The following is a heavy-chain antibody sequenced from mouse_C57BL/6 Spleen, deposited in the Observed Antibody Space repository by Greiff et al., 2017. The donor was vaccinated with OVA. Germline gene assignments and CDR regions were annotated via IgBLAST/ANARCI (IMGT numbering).Heavy chain of an antibody. V-gene: IGHV5-4*01. CDR3: ARDHYYGSGGYFDY. D-gene: IGHD1-1*01. CDR1: GFTFSSYA. Sequence: DVQLVESGGGLVKPGGSLKLSCAASGFTFSSYAMSWVRQTPEKRLEWVATISDGGSYTYYPDNVKGRFTISRDNAKNNLYLQMSHLKSEDTAMYYCARDHYYGSGGYFDYWGQGTTLTVSS. J-gene: IGHJ2*01. CDR2: ISDGGSYT.